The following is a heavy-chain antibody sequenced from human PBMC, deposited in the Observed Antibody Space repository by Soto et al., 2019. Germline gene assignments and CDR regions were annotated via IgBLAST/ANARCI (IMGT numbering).Heavy chain of an antibody. CDR3: AYLPSPGEVLVGAAHPRLDYYYYGMDV. J-gene: IGHJ6*02. Sequence: QVQLVQSGAEVKKPGSSAKVSCKASGGTFSSYAISWVRQAPGQGLEWMGGIIPIFGTANYAQKFQGRVTITADESTSTAYMELSSLRSEDTAVYYCAYLPSPGEVLVGAAHPRLDYYYYGMDVWGQGTTVTVSS. D-gene: IGHD1-26*01. CDR1: GGTFSSYA. V-gene: IGHV1-69*01. CDR2: IIPIFGTA.